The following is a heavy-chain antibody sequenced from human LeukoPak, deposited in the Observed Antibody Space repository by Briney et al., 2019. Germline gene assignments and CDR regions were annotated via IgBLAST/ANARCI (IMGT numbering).Heavy chain of an antibody. Sequence: PSETLSLTCAVPGGSISSSNWWSWIRQPPGKGLEWIGEIYHSGSTNYNPSLKSRVTISVDKSKTQFSLKLSSVTAADTAVYYCARGLAPGWGYYHYYMDVWGKGTTVTISS. D-gene: IGHD6-19*01. V-gene: IGHV4-4*02. CDR2: IYHSGST. CDR3: ARGLAPGWGYYHYYMDV. CDR1: GGSISSSNW. J-gene: IGHJ6*03.